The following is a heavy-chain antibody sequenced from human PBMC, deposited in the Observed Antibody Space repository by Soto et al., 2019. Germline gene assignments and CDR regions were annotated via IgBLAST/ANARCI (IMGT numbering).Heavy chain of an antibody. CDR2: ISGSGGST. Sequence: GGSLRPSCAASGFTFSSYAMSWFRQAPGKGLEWVSAISGSGGSTYYADSVKGRFTISRDNSKNTLYLQMNSLRAEDTAVYYCAKDSSPSRFDPWGQGTLVTVSS. J-gene: IGHJ5*02. V-gene: IGHV3-23*01. CDR3: AKDSSPSRFDP. D-gene: IGHD6-6*01. CDR1: GFTFSSYA.